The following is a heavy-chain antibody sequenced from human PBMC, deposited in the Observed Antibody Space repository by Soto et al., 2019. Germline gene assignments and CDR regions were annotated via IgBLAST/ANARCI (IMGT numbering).Heavy chain of an antibody. Sequence: VSWGPSSDTCCHWVWLLPPPGIVLEWIGMIYLSGTDSYNPSLKSRVTISYVTSKSPFSLNLRSVTAADTAVYYCARPLRYSSGLPNWFDPWGQGILVNGSA. J-gene: IGHJ5*02. D-gene: IGHD6-19*01. CDR3: ARPLRYSSGLPNWFDP. CDR2: IYLSGTD. CDR1: WGPSSDTCCH. V-gene: IGHV4-39*01.